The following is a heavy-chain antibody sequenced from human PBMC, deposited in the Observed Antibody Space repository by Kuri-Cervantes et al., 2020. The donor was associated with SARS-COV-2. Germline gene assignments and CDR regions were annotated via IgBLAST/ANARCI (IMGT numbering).Heavy chain of an antibody. CDR1: GFTFSSYS. CDR3: AKDLVGIVGAE. Sequence: LSLTCAASGFTFSSYSMNWVRQAPGKGLEWVSSISSSSSYIYYADSVKGRFTISRDNAKNSLYLQMNSLRAEDTAVYYCAKDLVGIVGAEWGQGTLVTVSS. CDR2: ISSSSSYI. D-gene: IGHD1-26*01. V-gene: IGHV3-21*04. J-gene: IGHJ4*02.